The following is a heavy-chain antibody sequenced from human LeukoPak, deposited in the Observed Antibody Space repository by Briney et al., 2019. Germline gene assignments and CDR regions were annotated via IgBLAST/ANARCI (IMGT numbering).Heavy chain of an antibody. CDR1: GYTFTGYY. V-gene: IGHV1-2*02. Sequence: GASVKVSCKASGYTFTGYYMHWVRQAPGQGLEWMGWINPNSGGTNYAQKFQGRVAMIRDTSISTAYMELSRLRSDDTAVYYCAREDYYDSSGYQRFEFDYWGQGTLVTVSS. CDR2: INPNSGGT. CDR3: AREDYYDSSGYQRFEFDY. J-gene: IGHJ4*02. D-gene: IGHD3-22*01.